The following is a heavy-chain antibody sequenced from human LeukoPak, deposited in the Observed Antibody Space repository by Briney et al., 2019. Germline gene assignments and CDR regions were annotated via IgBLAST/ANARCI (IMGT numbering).Heavy chain of an antibody. Sequence: PGGSPRLSCAASGFTFDDYAMHWVRQAPGKGLEWVSGISWNSGSIGYADSVKGRFTISRDNAKNSLYLQMNSLRAEDTALYYCAKAHGFWGNTGNDAFDIWGQGTMVTVSS. CDR1: GFTFDDYA. J-gene: IGHJ3*02. CDR2: ISWNSGSI. CDR3: AKAHGFWGNTGNDAFDI. V-gene: IGHV3-9*01. D-gene: IGHD4-23*01.